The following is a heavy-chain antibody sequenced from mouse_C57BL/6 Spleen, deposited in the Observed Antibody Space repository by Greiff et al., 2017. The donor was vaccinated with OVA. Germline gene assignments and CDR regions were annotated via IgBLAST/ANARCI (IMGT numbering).Heavy chain of an antibody. CDR3: ARQGPLGSNSFAY. J-gene: IGHJ3*01. V-gene: IGHV5-9*01. Sequence: EVKVVESGGGLVKPGGSLKLSCAASGFTFSSYTMSWVRQTPEKRLEWVATISGGGGNTYYPDSVKGRFTISRDNAKNTLYLQMSSLRSEDTALYYCARQGPLGSNSFAYWGQGTLVTVSA. D-gene: IGHD2-5*01. CDR2: ISGGGGNT. CDR1: GFTFSSYT.